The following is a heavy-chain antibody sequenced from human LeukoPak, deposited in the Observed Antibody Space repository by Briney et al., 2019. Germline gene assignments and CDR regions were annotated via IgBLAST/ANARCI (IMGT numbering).Heavy chain of an antibody. CDR1: GYSISSGYY. V-gene: IGHV4-38-2*02. D-gene: IGHD3-3*01. CDR2: IYHSGST. Sequence: SETLSLTCTVSGYSISSGYYWGWIRQPPGKGLEWIGSIYHSGSTNYNPSLKSRVTMSVDTSKNQFSLKLSSVTAADTAVYYCARLWSGDYYYYYMDVWGKGTTVTVSS. J-gene: IGHJ6*03. CDR3: ARLWSGDYYYYYMDV.